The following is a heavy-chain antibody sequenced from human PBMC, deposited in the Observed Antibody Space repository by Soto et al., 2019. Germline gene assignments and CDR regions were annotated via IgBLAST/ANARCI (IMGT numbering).Heavy chain of an antibody. J-gene: IGHJ4*02. CDR3: ARDLVARGEY. CDR1: GGSITSGGYY. D-gene: IGHD2-15*01. V-gene: IGHV4-31*03. Sequence: SETLSLTCTVSGGSITSGGYYWSWIRQHPGKGLEWIGYIYYSGFTYYNPSLKSRVAISVDTSKNQFSLKLSSVTAADTAVYFCARDLVARGEYWGQGTLVTVSS. CDR2: IYYSGFT.